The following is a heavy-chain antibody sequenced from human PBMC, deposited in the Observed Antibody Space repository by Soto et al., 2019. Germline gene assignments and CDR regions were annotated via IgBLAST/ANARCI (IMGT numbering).Heavy chain of an antibody. Sequence: GSLRLSCAASGFTFSNAWMSWVRQAPGKGLEWVGRIKSKTDGGTTDYAAPVKGRFTISRDDSKNTLYLQMNSLKTEDTAVYYCTTDPSNIGYCSGGSCYFDYWGQGTLVTVSS. J-gene: IGHJ4*02. D-gene: IGHD2-15*01. CDR3: TTDPSNIGYCSGGSCYFDY. CDR1: GFTFSNAW. V-gene: IGHV3-15*01. CDR2: IKSKTDGGTT.